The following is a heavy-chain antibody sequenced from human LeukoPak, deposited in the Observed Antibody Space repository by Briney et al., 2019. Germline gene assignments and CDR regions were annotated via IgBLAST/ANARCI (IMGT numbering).Heavy chain of an antibody. V-gene: IGHV3-30*18. D-gene: IGHD4-17*01. CDR1: GLTFSSYG. J-gene: IGHJ4*02. CDR3: AKRGGDYV. CDR2: ISYDGSNK. Sequence: PGGSLRLSCAASGLTFSSYGMHWVRQAPGKGLEWVAVISYDGSNKYYADSVKGRFTISRDNSKNTLYLQMNSLRAEDTAVYYCAKRGGDYVWGQGTLVTVSS.